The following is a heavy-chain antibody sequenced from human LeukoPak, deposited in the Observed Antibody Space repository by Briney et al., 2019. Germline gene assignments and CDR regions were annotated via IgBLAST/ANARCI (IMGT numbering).Heavy chain of an antibody. CDR1: GGSISSSSYY. CDR3: ARGRYYYDSSGQRRGFDP. CDR2: IYYSGST. J-gene: IGHJ5*02. V-gene: IGHV4-39*07. D-gene: IGHD3-22*01. Sequence: SETLSLTCTVSGGSISSSSYYWGWIRQPPGKGLEWIGSIYYSGSTYYNPSLKSRVTISVDTSKNQFSLKLSSVTAEDTAVYYCARGRYYYDSSGQRRGFDPWGQGTLVTVSS.